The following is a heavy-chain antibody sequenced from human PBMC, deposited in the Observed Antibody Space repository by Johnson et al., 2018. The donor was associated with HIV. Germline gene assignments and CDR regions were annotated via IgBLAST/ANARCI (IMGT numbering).Heavy chain of an antibody. CDR1: GFTFSSYA. V-gene: IGHV3-7*03. J-gene: IGHJ3*02. CDR3: ARVGILRRRGAFCI. D-gene: IGHD2-15*01. CDR2: IKQDGSEK. Sequence: VRLVESGGGLVQPGGSLRLSCAASGFTFSSYAMSWVRQAPGKGLEWVANIKQDGSEKYYVDSVKGGFTISRDNAKNSLYLQMNSLRAEDTAVYYCARVGILRRRGAFCIWGQGTMVAVSS.